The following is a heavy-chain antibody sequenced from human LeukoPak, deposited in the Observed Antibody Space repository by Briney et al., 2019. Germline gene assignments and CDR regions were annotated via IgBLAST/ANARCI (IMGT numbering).Heavy chain of an antibody. CDR3: AAPSRSMDV. Sequence: PSETLSLTCAVYGGSFSGYYRSWIRQPPGKGLEWIGEINHSGSTNYNPSLKSRVTISVDTSKNQFSLKLSSVTAADTAVYYCAAPSRSMDVWGKGTTVTVSS. CDR2: INHSGST. J-gene: IGHJ6*03. CDR1: GGSFSGYY. D-gene: IGHD2-2*01. V-gene: IGHV4-34*01.